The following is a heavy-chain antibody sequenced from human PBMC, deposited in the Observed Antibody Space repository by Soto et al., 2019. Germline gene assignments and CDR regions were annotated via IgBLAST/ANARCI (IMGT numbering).Heavy chain of an antibody. CDR2: INPNRGGT. Sequence: QVQLVQSGAEVKKPGASVKVSCKASGYTFTGYYMHWVRQAPGQGLEWMGWINPNRGGTNYAQKFQGWVTMTRDTSISTAYMELSRLRSDDTAVYYCARDRGIVASLYYFDYWGQGTLVTVSS. V-gene: IGHV1-2*04. D-gene: IGHD5-12*01. CDR1: GYTFTGYY. CDR3: ARDRGIVASLYYFDY. J-gene: IGHJ4*02.